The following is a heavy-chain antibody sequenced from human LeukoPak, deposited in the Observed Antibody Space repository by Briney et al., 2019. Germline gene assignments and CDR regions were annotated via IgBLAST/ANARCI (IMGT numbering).Heavy chain of an antibody. CDR3: ASEGYYYYYMDV. V-gene: IGHV3-21*01. Sequence: PGGSLRLSCAASGFTFSSYSMNWVRQAPGKGLEWVSSISSSSSYIYYADSVKGRFTISRDNAKNSLYLQMNSLRAEDTAVYYCASEGYYYYYMDVWGKGTTVTISS. J-gene: IGHJ6*03. CDR2: ISSSSSYI. CDR1: GFTFSSYS.